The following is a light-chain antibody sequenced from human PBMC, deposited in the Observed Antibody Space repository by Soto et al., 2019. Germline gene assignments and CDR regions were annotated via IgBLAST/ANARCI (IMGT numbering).Light chain of an antibody. V-gene: IGKV3-15*01. CDR2: GTS. CDR3: QQYNNWPIT. CDR1: QSVSSN. J-gene: IGKJ5*01. Sequence: ETVMTQSPATLSVSPGERANLSCRASQSVSSNLAWYQQKPGQAPRLLIYGTSTRATGIPARFSGSGSGTEFTLTISSLQSEDFAVYYCQQYNNWPITFGQGTRLEIK.